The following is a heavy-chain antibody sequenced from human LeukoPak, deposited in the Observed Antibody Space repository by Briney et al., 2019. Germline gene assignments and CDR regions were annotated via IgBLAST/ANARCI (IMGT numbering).Heavy chain of an antibody. J-gene: IGHJ4*02. Sequence: SETLSLTRTVSGGSISSGGYYWSWIRQHPGKGLEWIGYIYYSGSTYYNPSLKSRVTISVDTSKNQFSLKLSSVTAADTAVYYCARYLAVAGKNFDYWGQGTLVTVSS. D-gene: IGHD6-19*01. V-gene: IGHV4-31*03. CDR3: ARYLAVAGKNFDY. CDR2: IYYSGST. CDR1: GGSISSGGYY.